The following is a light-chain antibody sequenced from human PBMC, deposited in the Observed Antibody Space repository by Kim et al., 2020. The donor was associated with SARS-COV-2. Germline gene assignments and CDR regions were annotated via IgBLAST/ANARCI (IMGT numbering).Light chain of an antibody. J-gene: IGLJ3*02. V-gene: IGLV3-21*04. Sequence: SYELTQPPSVSVAPGKTARITCGGNNIGSQSVHWYQQKPGQAPVLVIYYDSDRPSGIPERFSGSNSGNTATLTISRVEAGDEAAYYCQVWDSSSDHRVFG. CDR2: YDS. CDR1: NIGSQS. CDR3: QVWDSSSDHRV.